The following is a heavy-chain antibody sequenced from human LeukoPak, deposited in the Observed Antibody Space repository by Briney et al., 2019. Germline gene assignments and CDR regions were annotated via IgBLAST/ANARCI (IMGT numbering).Heavy chain of an antibody. D-gene: IGHD3-9*01. J-gene: IGHJ5*02. CDR1: GYTFTSYD. CDR2: MNPNSGNT. CDR3: ARGVRHYDILTGYRVNWFDP. V-gene: IGHV1-8*01. Sequence: ASVKVSCKASGYTFTSYDINWVRQATGQGLEWMGWMNPNSGNTGYAQKFQGRVTMTRNTSISTAYMELSSLRSEDTAVYYCARGVRHYDILTGYRVNWFDPWGQGTLVTVSS.